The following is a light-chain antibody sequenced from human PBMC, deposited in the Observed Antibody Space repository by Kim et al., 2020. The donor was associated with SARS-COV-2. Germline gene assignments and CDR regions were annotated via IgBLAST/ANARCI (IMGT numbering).Light chain of an antibody. J-gene: IGKJ5*01. V-gene: IGKV3-20*01. CDR2: SAS. CDR3: QQYGSLIT. Sequence: EIVLTQSPGTLSVSPGERATLSCTVSQSVSSSYLAWYQHKPGQAPRLLMYSASSRATGIPDRFSGSGSGTDFTLTISRLEPEDFAVYYCQQYGSLITFGQGTRLEIK. CDR1: QSVSSSY.